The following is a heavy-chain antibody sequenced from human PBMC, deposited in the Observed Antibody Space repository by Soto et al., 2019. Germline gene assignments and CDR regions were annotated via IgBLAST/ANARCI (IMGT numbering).Heavy chain of an antibody. Sequence: SVKVSCKASGGTFSSYAISWVRQAPGPGLEWMGGIIPIFGTANYAQKFQGRVTITADKSTSTAYMELSSLRSEDTAVYYCARDGGIAVAGTVRDYYYGMDVWGQRTTVTVSS. D-gene: IGHD6-19*01. CDR3: ARDGGIAVAGTVRDYYYGMDV. J-gene: IGHJ6*02. CDR1: GGTFSSYA. V-gene: IGHV1-69*06. CDR2: IIPIFGTA.